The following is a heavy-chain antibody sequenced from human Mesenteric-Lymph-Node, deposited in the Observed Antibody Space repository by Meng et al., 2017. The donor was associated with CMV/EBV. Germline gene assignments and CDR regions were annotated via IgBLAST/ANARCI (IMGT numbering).Heavy chain of an antibody. Sequence: QVQLVQSMAEMGKPGPTVIVSCKSSGYTFTDFYIYWVRPAPGQGLEWMGSINPNSGVSNSAQNFQGRVTMTRDTSISTAYMELGRLTSDDTAVYYCARDNVNPEGFDPWGQGTLVTVSS. V-gene: IGHV1-2*02. CDR2: INPNSGVS. D-gene: IGHD2/OR15-2a*01. CDR1: GYTFTDFY. CDR3: ARDNVNPEGFDP. J-gene: IGHJ5*02.